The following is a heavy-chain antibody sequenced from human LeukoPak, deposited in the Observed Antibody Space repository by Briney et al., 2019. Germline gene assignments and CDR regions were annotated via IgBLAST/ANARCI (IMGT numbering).Heavy chain of an antibody. Sequence: PGGSLRLSCAASGFTFSSYAMSWVRQAPGKGLEWVSAISGSGGSTYYADSVKGRFTISRDNSKNTLYLQMNSLRAEDTAVYYCASNAGWYSSGAADYWGQGTLVTVSP. CDR1: GFTFSSYA. CDR2: ISGSGGST. V-gene: IGHV3-23*01. J-gene: IGHJ4*02. D-gene: IGHD6-19*01. CDR3: ASNAGWYSSGAADY.